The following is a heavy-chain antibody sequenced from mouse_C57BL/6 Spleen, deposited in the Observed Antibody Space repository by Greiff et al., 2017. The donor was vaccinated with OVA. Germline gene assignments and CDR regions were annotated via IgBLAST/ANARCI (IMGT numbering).Heavy chain of an antibody. J-gene: IGHJ1*03. V-gene: IGHV5-17*01. Sequence: EVKVVESGGGLVKPGGSLKLSCAASGFTFSDYGMHWVRQAPEKGLEWVAYISSGSSTIYYADTVKGRFTISRDNAKNTLFLQMTSLRSEDTAMYYCARQIYYDYDGYFDVWGTGTTVTVSS. CDR3: ARQIYYDYDGYFDV. CDR2: ISSGSSTI. D-gene: IGHD2-4*01. CDR1: GFTFSDYG.